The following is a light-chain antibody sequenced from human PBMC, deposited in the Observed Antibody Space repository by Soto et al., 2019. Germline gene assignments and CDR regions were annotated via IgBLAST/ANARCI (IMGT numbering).Light chain of an antibody. CDR2: DAS. V-gene: IGKV3-11*01. CDR3: QQSRSWPPTIT. Sequence: DTVLTQSPGTLSLSPGERATLSCRASQSVGTYLAWYQQKPGQAPRLLIYDASNRATGIAPRFRGSGSGTDFTLTISSLEPEDFAVYYCQQSRSWPPTITFGQGTRLEIK. CDR1: QSVGTY. J-gene: IGKJ5*01.